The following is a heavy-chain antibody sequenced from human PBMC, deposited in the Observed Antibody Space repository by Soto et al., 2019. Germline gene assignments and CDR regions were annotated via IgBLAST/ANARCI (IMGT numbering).Heavy chain of an antibody. D-gene: IGHD2-15*01. J-gene: IGHJ5*02. CDR3: VSPRSGSSNAFAL. CDR2: ISYDGDKQ. CDR1: GFSFSHYA. V-gene: IGHV3-30-3*01. Sequence: QRQLVESGGGVVQPGRSLRLSCAASGFSFSHYAMHWVRQPPGKGMEWVALISYDGDKQYFTDSVSGRFTTSRDNSKTTVYLEMNSLRIDDTATYFCVSPRSGSSNAFALWGQGTLVTVYS.